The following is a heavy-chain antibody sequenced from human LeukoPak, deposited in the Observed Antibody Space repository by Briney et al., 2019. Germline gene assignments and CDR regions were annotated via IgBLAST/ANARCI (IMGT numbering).Heavy chain of an antibody. J-gene: IGHJ4*02. CDR2: TYYSGST. D-gene: IGHD3-22*01. Sequence: SETLSLTCTVSGGSISNYYWSWVRQPPGKGLEWIGYTYYSGSTNYNPSLKSRVTMSVDTSKNQFSLKLSSVTAADTAVYYCARDGYYLGFDYWGQGTLVTVSS. CDR1: GGSISNYY. CDR3: ARDGYYLGFDY. V-gene: IGHV4-59*01.